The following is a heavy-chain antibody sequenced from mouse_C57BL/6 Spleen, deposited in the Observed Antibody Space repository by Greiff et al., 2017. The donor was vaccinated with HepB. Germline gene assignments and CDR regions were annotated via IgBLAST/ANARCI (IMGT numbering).Heavy chain of an antibody. Sequence: EVQGVESGPELVKPGASVKMSCKASGYTFTDYNMHWVKQSHGKSLEWIGYINPNNGGTSYNQKFKGKATLTVNKSSSTAYMELRSLTSEDSAVYYCARRDWDAYYFDYWGQGTTLTVSS. D-gene: IGHD4-1*01. CDR3: ARRDWDAYYFDY. CDR2: INPNNGGT. J-gene: IGHJ2*01. V-gene: IGHV1-22*01. CDR1: GYTFTDYN.